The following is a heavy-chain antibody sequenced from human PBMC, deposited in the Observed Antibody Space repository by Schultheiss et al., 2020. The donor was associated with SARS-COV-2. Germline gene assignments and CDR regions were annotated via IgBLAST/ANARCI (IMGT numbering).Heavy chain of an antibody. CDR1: GFTFSSYA. J-gene: IGHJ4*02. CDR3: ARDIVLMVYAIEREPEGY. Sequence: GGSLRLSCAASGFTFSSYAMHWVRQAPGKGLEWVANIKQDGSEKYYVDSVKGRFTISRDNAKNSLYLQMNSLRAEDTAVYYCARDIVLMVYAIEREPEGYWGQGTLVTVSS. D-gene: IGHD2-8*01. CDR2: IKQDGSEK. V-gene: IGHV3-7*01.